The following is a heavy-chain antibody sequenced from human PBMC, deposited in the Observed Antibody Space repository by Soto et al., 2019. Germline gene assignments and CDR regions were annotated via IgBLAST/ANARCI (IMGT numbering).Heavy chain of an antibody. J-gene: IGHJ5*02. V-gene: IGHV1-69*13. Sequence: GASVKVSCKASGGTFSSYAISWVRQAPGQGLEWMGGIIPIFGTANYAQKFQGRVTITADESTSTAYMELSSLRSEDTAVYYCARKIFGEALTKYNWFDPWGQGTLVTVSS. CDR1: GGTFSSYA. CDR3: ARKIFGEALTKYNWFDP. CDR2: IIPIFGTA. D-gene: IGHD3-3*01.